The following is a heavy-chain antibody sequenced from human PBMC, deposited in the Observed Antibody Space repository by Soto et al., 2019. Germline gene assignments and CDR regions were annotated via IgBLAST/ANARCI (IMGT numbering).Heavy chain of an antibody. Sequence: PSETLSLTCTVSGGSISSYYWSWIRQPPGKGLKWIGYIYYSGSTNYNPSLKSRVTISVDTSKNQFSLKLSSVTAADTAVYYCARVGNDYIWGSYRDAFDIWGQGTMVTV. D-gene: IGHD3-16*02. CDR1: GGSISSYY. CDR3: ARVGNDYIWGSYRDAFDI. J-gene: IGHJ3*02. CDR2: IYYSGST. V-gene: IGHV4-59*01.